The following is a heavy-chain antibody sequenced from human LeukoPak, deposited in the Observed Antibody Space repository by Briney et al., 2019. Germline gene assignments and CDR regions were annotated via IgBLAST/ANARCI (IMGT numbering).Heavy chain of an antibody. J-gene: IGHJ4*02. Sequence: SVKVSCKASGFTFTSSAVQWVRQARGQRLEWIAWIVVGSGNTNYAQKFQERVTITRDMSTSTAYMELSSLRSEDTAVYYCAAGVVDKWRDPGGFDYWGQGTLVTVSS. CDR3: AAGVVDKWRDPGGFDY. D-gene: IGHD2-15*01. CDR1: GFTFTSSA. CDR2: IVVGSGNT. V-gene: IGHV1-58*01.